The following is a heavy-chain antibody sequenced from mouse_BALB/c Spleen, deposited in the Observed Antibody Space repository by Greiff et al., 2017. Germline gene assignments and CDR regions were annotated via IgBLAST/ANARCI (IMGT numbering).Heavy chain of an antibody. CDR1: GYSITSGYY. V-gene: IGHV3-6*02. D-gene: IGHD2-3*01. CDR2: ISYDGSN. Sequence: VQLKESGPGLVKPSQSLSLTCSVTGYSITSGYYWNWIRQFPGNKLEWMGYISYDGSNNYNPSLKNRISITRDTSKNQFFLKLNSVTTEDTATYYCARGGYDGYYFFAYWGQGTLVTVSA. CDR3: ARGGYDGYYFFAY. J-gene: IGHJ3*01.